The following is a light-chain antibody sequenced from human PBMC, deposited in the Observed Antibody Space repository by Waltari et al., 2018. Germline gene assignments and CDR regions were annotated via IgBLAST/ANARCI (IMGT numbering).Light chain of an antibody. CDR2: DAS. V-gene: IGKV1-9*01. CDR1: QGITTY. CDR3: QQLNNYPFT. Sequence: DMQLTQSPSFLSASVGDRVTITCRASQGITTYLAWYQPKTGKAPKLLIYDASTLQGGVPSRFSGSGSGTEFTLTISSLQPEDFATYYCQQLNNYPFTFGPGTKVHIK. J-gene: IGKJ3*01.